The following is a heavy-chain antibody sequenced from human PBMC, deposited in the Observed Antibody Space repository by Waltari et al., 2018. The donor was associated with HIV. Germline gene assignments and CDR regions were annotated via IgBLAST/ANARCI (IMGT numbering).Heavy chain of an antibody. CDR1: GATFLNSA. Sequence: QVQLVQSGAEVKKPGSSLKVSCTASGATFLNSALNWVRQAPGQGLGWVGGIIPIVGTPKYEQKLRGRVTIAADESTSTAYMELRSLRSDDTAVYYCAIGTRPSEYNYHGMDVWGHRTSVTVS. CDR3: AIGTRPSEYNYHGMDV. CDR2: IIPIVGTP. D-gene: IGHD6-6*01. V-gene: IGHV1-69*01. J-gene: IGHJ6*02.